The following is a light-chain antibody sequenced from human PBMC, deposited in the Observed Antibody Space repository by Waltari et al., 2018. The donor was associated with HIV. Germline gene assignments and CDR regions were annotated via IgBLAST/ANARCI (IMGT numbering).Light chain of an antibody. CDR3: SSYTSDNTWI. CDR1: NSDVGAYNY. Sequence: QSALTQPASVSASPGQAITISCTGANSDVGAYNYVSWYQQHPGKAPKLIIYDVTRRPSGVSDRFSGSKSGNTASLTISGLQAGDEADYYCSSYTSDNTWIFGGGTRLTVL. J-gene: IGLJ2*01. CDR2: DVT. V-gene: IGLV2-14*03.